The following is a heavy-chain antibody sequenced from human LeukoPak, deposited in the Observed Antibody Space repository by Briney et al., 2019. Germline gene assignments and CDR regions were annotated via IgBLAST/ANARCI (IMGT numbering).Heavy chain of an antibody. CDR2: IIPIFGTA. CDR1: GGTFSGYA. V-gene: IGHV1-69*05. Sequence: ASVKVSCKASGGTFSGYAISWVRHAPGQGLEWMGGIIPIFGTANYAQKFQGRVTITTDESTSTAYMELSSLRSEDTAVYYCVRGLIVGATPNYFDYWGQGTLVTVSS. CDR3: VRGLIVGATPNYFDY. D-gene: IGHD1-26*01. J-gene: IGHJ4*02.